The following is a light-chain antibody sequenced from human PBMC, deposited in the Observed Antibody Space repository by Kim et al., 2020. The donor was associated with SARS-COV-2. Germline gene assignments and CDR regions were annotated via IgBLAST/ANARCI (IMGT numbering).Light chain of an antibody. J-gene: IGKJ2*01. CDR3: QQYYSTPYT. V-gene: IGKV4-1*01. CDR1: HSVLYISIILNY. CDR2: WAS. Sequence: RATINCKSIHSVLYISIILNYLALYQQKPGQPPKLLIYWASTREYGVPDRFSGSGSGTDFTLTISSLQAEDVAVYYCQQYYSTPYTFGQGTKLEI.